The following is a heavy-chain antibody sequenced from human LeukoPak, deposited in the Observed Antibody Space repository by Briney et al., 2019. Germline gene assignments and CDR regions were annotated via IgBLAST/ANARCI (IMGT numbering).Heavy chain of an antibody. CDR3: ARQRSPYSSTSYPDY. V-gene: IGHV4-39*01. J-gene: IGHJ4*02. Sequence: PSETLSLTCTVSGGSISSSGYYWGWIRQPPGKGLEWIGGIYYSGSTFYRPSLKSRVTISVDTSKNQFSLKLTSVTAADTAVYYCARQRSPYSSTSYPDYWGQGTLVTASS. CDR2: IYYSGST. CDR1: GGSISSSGYY. D-gene: IGHD6-13*01.